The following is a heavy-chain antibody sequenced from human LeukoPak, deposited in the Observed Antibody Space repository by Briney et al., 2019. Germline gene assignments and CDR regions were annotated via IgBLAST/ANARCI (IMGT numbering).Heavy chain of an antibody. D-gene: IGHD5-18*01. V-gene: IGHV1-69*13. CDR2: IIPIFGTA. Sequence: SVKVSCKASGGTFSSYAISWVRQAPGQGLEWMGGIIPIFGTANYAQKFQGRVTITADESTSTAYMELSSLRSEDTAVYYCARVSRGYGCGLDYWGQGTLVTVSS. J-gene: IGHJ4*02. CDR1: GGTFSSYA. CDR3: ARVSRGYGCGLDY.